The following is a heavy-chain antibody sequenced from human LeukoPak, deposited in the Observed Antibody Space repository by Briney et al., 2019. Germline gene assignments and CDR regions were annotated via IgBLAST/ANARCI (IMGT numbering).Heavy chain of an antibody. J-gene: IGHJ6*03. D-gene: IGHD3-10*01. CDR2: VNESGGT. Sequence: PSETLSLTCAVYVGSFSGYHWNWIRQPPGKGPEWIGEVNESGGTNINPSLRSRVILSVDTSMNQFSLKLSSVTAADTAVYYCARTAQFITMVRGVIITPNYYYMDVWGKGTTVTISS. V-gene: IGHV4-34*01. CDR1: VGSFSGYH. CDR3: ARTAQFITMVRGVIITPNYYYMDV.